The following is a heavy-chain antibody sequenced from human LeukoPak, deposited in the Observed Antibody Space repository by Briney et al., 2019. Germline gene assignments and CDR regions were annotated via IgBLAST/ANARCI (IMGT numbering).Heavy chain of an antibody. D-gene: IGHD3-22*01. J-gene: IGHJ5*02. CDR3: AAVDFFDSVKLDP. CDR1: GFTFSSAA. Sequence: SVKVSCKASGFTFSSAAIQWVRQARGQRLEWIGLIVAGSGNTDYAQKFQERVTITRDMATSTSYLEVRSLRPEDTAIYYCAAVDFFDSVKLDPWGQARPVTVSS. V-gene: IGHV1-58*02. CDR2: IVAGSGNT.